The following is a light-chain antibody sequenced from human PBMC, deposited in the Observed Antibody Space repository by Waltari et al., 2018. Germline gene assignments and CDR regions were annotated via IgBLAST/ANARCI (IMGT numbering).Light chain of an antibody. J-gene: IGLJ1*01. CDR1: SSSIGSNL. CDR3: SAWDDGLGGPV. V-gene: IGLV1-47*01. CDR2: RND. Sequence: QSVLTQAPSASGTPGQRVTISCSGSSSSIGSNLVCWYQQLPGMAPKLLIYRNDQRPSGGPDRSSGSKAGTSASLTISGLQPDDDGDYYCSAWDDGLGGPVFGTGTRVTVL.